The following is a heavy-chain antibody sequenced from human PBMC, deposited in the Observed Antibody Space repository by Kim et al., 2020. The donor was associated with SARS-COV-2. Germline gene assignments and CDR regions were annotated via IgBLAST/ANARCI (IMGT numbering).Heavy chain of an antibody. CDR3: ARDPLRENWFDP. J-gene: IGHJ5*02. Sequence: YYADSVKGRFTISRDNAKNSLYLQMNSLRAEDTAVYYCARDPLRENWFDPWGQGTLVTVSS. V-gene: IGHV3-11*04.